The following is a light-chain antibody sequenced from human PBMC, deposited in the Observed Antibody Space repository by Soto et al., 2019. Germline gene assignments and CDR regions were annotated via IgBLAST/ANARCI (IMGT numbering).Light chain of an antibody. CDR2: DVS. J-gene: IGLJ1*01. Sequence: QSVLTQPASVSGSPGQSITISCTGTSSDVGGYNYVSWYQQHPGKAPKLMIYDVSNRPSGISNRFSGSKSGNTASITISGLQAEDEADYYCSSYTSSSTQVFGTGTKVTVL. V-gene: IGLV2-14*01. CDR1: SSDVGGYNY. CDR3: SSYTSSSTQV.